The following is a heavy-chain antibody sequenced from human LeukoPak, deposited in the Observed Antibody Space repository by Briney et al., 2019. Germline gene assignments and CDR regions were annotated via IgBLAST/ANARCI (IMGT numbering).Heavy chain of an antibody. CDR1: GGSFSGYY. D-gene: IGHD5-18*01. CDR3: ARGQYSYGPINWFDP. V-gene: IGHV4-34*01. Sequence: SETLSLTCAVYGGSFSGYYWSWIRQPPGKGLEWIGEINHSGSTNYNPSLKSRVTISVDTSKNQFSLKLSSVTAADTAVYYYARGQYSYGPINWFDPWGQGTLVTVSS. CDR2: INHSGST. J-gene: IGHJ5*02.